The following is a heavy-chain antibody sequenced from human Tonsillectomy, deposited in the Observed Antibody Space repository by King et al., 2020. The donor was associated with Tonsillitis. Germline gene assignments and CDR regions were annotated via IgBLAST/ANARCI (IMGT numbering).Heavy chain of an antibody. CDR3: ARLGPYLGATRPFDY. V-gene: IGHV5-51*01. Sequence: QLVQSGAEVKKPGESLKISCKGSGYSFTSYWIGWVRQMPGKGLEWMGIIYPGASDTRYSPSFQGQVTISADTSISTAYLQWISLKASDTAMYYCARLGPYLGATRPFDYWGQGTLVTVSS. CDR1: GYSFTSYW. J-gene: IGHJ4*02. CDR2: IYPGASDT. D-gene: IGHD1-26*01.